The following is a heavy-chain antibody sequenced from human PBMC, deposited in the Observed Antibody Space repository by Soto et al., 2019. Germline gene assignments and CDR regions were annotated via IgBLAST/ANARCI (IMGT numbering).Heavy chain of an antibody. CDR1: GGSISNYY. D-gene: IGHD3-16*01. CDR3: AGGGNWFDP. CDR2: MYHNGNI. Sequence: SETLSLTCNVSGGSISNYYWTWIRQSPEKGLEWIAYMYHNGNINYNPSLKSRATISIDTSKNQFSLTLKSVTAADTAVYYCAGGGNWFDPWGQGVLVTVSS. J-gene: IGHJ5*02. V-gene: IGHV4-59*01.